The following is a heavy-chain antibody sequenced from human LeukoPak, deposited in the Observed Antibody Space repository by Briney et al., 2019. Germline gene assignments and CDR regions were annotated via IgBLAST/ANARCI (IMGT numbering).Heavy chain of an antibody. Sequence: SETLSLTCAVSGGSISSSNWWSWVRQPPGKGLEWIWEIYHSGSTNYNPSRKIRVTISVDKSKNHFSLKLSSVTAADTAVYHCASQSPAYDYWGQGTLVTVSS. V-gene: IGHV4-4*02. CDR3: ASQSPAYDY. CDR1: GGSISSSNW. CDR2: IYHSGST. J-gene: IGHJ4*02.